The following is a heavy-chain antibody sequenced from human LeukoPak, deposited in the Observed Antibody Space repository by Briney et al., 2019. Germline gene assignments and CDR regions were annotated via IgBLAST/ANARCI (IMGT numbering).Heavy chain of an antibody. CDR2: ISGSGGST. Sequence: PGGSLTLSCAASGFTFSSYAMSWVRQAPGKGLEWVSAISGSGGSTYYADSVKGRFTISRDNSKNTLYLQMNSLRAEETAVYYCAHMSSSWRDYWGQGTLVTVSS. J-gene: IGHJ4*02. CDR1: GFTFSSYA. CDR3: AHMSSSWRDY. D-gene: IGHD6-13*01. V-gene: IGHV3-23*01.